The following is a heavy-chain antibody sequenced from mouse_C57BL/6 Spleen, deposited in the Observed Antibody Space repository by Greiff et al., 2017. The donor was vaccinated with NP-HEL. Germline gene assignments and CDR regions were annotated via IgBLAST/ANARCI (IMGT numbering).Heavy chain of an antibody. Sequence: DVKLVESGPGLVKPSQSLSLTCSVTGYSITSGYYWNWLRQFPGNKLEWMGYISYAGSNNSNPSLKNRISITRDTSKNQFFLKLNAVTTEDTSTYYCAREDSSPFDYWGQGTTLTVSS. CDR2: ISYAGSN. D-gene: IGHD3-2*02. J-gene: IGHJ2*01. V-gene: IGHV3-6*01. CDR3: AREDSSPFDY. CDR1: GYSITSGYY.